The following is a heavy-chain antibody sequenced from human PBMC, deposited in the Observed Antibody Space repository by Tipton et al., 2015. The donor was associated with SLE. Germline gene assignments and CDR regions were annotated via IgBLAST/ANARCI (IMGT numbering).Heavy chain of an antibody. CDR1: GGSFSGYN. D-gene: IGHD6-13*01. CDR3: ASYGGSSWGDAFDI. V-gene: IGHV4-34*01. Sequence: TLSLTCAVYGGSFSGYNWSWIRQPPGKGLEWIGSIYYSGSTYYNPSLKSRDTISVDTSKNQFSLKLSSVTAADTAVYYCASYGGSSWGDAFDIWGQGTMVTVSS. CDR2: IYYSGST. J-gene: IGHJ3*02.